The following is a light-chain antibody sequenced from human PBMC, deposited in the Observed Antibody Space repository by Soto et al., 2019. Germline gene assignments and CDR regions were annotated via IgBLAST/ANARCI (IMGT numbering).Light chain of an antibody. J-gene: IGLJ1*01. CDR3: CSYAGSSTYV. Sequence: ALTQPASVSGSPGQSITISCTGTSSDVGSYNLVSWYQQHPGKAPKLMIYEGSKRPSGVSNRFSGSKSGNTASLTISGLQAEDEADYYCCSYAGSSTYVFGTGTKSPS. V-gene: IGLV2-23*01. CDR1: SSDVGSYNL. CDR2: EGS.